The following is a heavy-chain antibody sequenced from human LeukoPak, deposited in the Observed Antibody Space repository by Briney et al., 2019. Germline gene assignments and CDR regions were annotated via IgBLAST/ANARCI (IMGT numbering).Heavy chain of an antibody. J-gene: IGHJ4*02. CDR1: GGSISSYY. CDR2: IYYSGST. V-gene: IGHV4-59*01. D-gene: IGHD3-22*01. Sequence: KPSETLSLTCTVSGGSISSYYWSWIRQPPGKGLEWIGYIYYSGSTNYNPSLKSRVTISVDTSKNQFSLKLSSVTAADTAVYYCARGGTYYYDSSGYYFDYWGQGTLVTVSS. CDR3: ARGGTYYYDSSGYYFDY.